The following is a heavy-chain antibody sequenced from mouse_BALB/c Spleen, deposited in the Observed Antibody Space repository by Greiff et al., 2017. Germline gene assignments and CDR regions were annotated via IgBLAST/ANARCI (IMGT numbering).Heavy chain of an antibody. V-gene: IGHV1-7*01. J-gene: IGHJ2*01. CDR2: INPSTGYT. CDR1: GYTFTSYW. Sequence: QVQLQQSGAELAKPGASVKMSCKASGYTFTSYWMHWVKQRPGQGLEWIGYINPSTGYTEYNQKFKDKATLTADKSSSTAYMQLSSLTSEDSAVYYCARGYYFDDWGQGTTRTVSA. CDR3: ARGYYFDD.